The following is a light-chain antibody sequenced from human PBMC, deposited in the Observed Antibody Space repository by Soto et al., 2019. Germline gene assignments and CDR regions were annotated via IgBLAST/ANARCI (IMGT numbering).Light chain of an antibody. V-gene: IGKV1-5*01. J-gene: IGKJ2*01. CDR2: DAS. CDR1: RSISSW. Sequence: DIQMTQSPSTLPASVGDRVTITCRASRSISSWLAWYQQKPGKAPKLLIYDASSLESGVPSRFSGSGFGTEFTLTISSLQPDVFATYYCQHYNSLLMYTFGQGTK. CDR3: QHYNSLLMYT.